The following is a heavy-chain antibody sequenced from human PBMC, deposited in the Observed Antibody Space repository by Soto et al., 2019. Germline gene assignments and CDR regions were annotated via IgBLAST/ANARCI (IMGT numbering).Heavy chain of an antibody. CDR2: IIPIFGTA. Sequence: SVKVSCKASGGTFSSYAISWVRQAPGQGLEWMGGIIPIFGTANYAQKFQGRVTITADESTSTAYMELSSLRSEDTAVYYCARTNYCGSGSYYKVWDYYYGMDVWGQGTTVTVSS. CDR3: ARTNYCGSGSYYKVWDYYYGMDV. J-gene: IGHJ6*02. CDR1: GGTFSSYA. D-gene: IGHD3-10*01. V-gene: IGHV1-69*13.